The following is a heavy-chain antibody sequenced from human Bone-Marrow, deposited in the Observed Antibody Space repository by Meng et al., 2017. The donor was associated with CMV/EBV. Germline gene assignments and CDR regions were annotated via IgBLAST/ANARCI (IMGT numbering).Heavy chain of an antibody. J-gene: IGHJ4*02. D-gene: IGHD6-6*01. CDR3: ARTRKDSSSSHYFDY. Sequence: ASVKVSCKASGYTFTGYYMHCVRQAPGQGLEWMGWINPNSGGTNYAQKFQGRVTMTRDTSISTAYMELSRLRSDDTAVYYCARTRKDSSSSHYFDYWGQGTLVTVSS. CDR1: GYTFTGYY. V-gene: IGHV1-2*02. CDR2: INPNSGGT.